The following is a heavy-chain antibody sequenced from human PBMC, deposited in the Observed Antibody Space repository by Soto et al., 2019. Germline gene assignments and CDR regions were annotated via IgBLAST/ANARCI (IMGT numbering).Heavy chain of an antibody. D-gene: IGHD3-9*01. J-gene: IGHJ5*02. CDR2: IYYSGST. V-gene: IGHV4-59*01. Sequence: SETLSLTCSVSGGSISSYYWSWIRQPPGKGLEWIGYIYYSGSTNYNPSLKSRVTISVDTSKNQFSLKLSSVTAADTAVYYCARAGRDYDILTGYHNWFDPWGQGTLVTVSS. CDR1: GGSISSYY. CDR3: ARAGRDYDILTGYHNWFDP.